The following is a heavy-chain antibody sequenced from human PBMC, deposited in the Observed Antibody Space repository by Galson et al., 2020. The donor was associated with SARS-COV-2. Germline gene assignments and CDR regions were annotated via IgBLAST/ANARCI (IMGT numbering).Heavy chain of an antibody. Sequence: SGPTLVKPTQTLTLTCTFSGFSLSTSGMCVSWIRQPPGKALEWLALIDWDDDKYYSTSLKTRLTISKDTSKNQVVLTMTNMDPVDTATYYCARSVVGAPWYYYYYGMDVWGQGTTVTVSS. CDR2: IDWDDDK. V-gene: IGHV2-70*01. CDR1: GFSLSTSGMC. J-gene: IGHJ6*02. CDR3: ARSVVGAPWYYYYYGMDV. D-gene: IGHD2-15*01.